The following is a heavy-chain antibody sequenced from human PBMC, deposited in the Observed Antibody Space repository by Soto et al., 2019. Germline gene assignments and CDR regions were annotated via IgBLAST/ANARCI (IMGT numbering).Heavy chain of an antibody. Sequence: XGSLRLSCAASGFTFSSYAMSWVRQAPGKGLEWVSAISGSGGSTYYADSVKGRFTISRDNSKNTLYLQMNSLRAEDTAVYYCAKRDPNSGSYAGLDYWGQGILVTVSS. CDR3: AKRDPNSGSYAGLDY. CDR2: ISGSGGST. V-gene: IGHV3-23*01. D-gene: IGHD1-26*01. J-gene: IGHJ4*02. CDR1: GFTFSSYA.